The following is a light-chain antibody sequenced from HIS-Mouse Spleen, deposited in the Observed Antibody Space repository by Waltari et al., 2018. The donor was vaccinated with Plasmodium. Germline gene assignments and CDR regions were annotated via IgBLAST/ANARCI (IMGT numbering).Light chain of an antibody. CDR2: EGS. CDR1: SSDVGRYHF. V-gene: IGLV2-23*03. CDR3: CSYAGSSTFVV. J-gene: IGLJ2*01. Sequence: QSALTQPASVSGSPGQSITTSCTGTSSDVGRYHFVSLYQQHPGKAPKLMIYEGSKRPSGVSNRFSGSKSGNTASLTISGLQAEDEADYYCCSYAGSSTFVVFGGGTKLTVL.